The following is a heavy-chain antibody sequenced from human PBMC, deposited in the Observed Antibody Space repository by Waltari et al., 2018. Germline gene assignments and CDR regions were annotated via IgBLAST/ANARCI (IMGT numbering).Heavy chain of an antibody. D-gene: IGHD2-21*02. J-gene: IGHJ4*02. CDR2: IYSGGST. V-gene: IGHV3-53*01. CDR1: GFTVSSNY. CDR3: ARDPNDGGNSPDGDDY. Sequence: EVQLVESGGGLIQPGGSLRLSCAASGFTVSSNYMSWVRQAPGKGLEWVSVIYSGGSTYYADSVKGRYTISRDNSKNTLYLQMNSLRAEDTAVYYCARDPNDGGNSPDGDDYWGQGTLVTVSS.